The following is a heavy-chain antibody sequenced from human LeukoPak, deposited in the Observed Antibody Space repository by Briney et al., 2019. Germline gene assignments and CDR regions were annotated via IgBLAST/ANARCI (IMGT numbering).Heavy chain of an antibody. CDR1: GGSISSYY. Sequence: SETLSLTCTVSGGSISSYYWSWIRQPPGKGLEWIGYIYYSGSTNYNPSLKSRVTISVDTSKNQFSLKLSSVTAADTAVYYCARGFVVVVAQKVWFDPWGQGTLVTVSS. CDR3: ARGFVVVVAQKVWFDP. CDR2: IYYSGST. J-gene: IGHJ5*02. V-gene: IGHV4-59*01. D-gene: IGHD2-15*01.